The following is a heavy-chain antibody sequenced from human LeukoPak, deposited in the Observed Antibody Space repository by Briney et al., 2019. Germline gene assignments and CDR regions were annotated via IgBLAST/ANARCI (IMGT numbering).Heavy chain of an antibody. Sequence: ASVKVSCKASGYAFTSYYIQWVRQAPGQGLECMGWINPNSGDTHFARNFQDTVTMTRDTSITTVYMSLTRLTSADTAVYYCARGPLINSRGRHAHFYFWGQGTGVTVSS. J-gene: IGHJ4*02. CDR1: GYAFTSYY. CDR2: INPNSGDT. V-gene: IGHV1-2*02. D-gene: IGHD3-22*01. CDR3: ARGPLINSRGRHAHFYF.